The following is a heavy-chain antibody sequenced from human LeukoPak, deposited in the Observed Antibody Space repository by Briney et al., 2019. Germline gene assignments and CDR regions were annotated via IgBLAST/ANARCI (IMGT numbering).Heavy chain of an antibody. D-gene: IGHD5-18*01. V-gene: IGHV1-46*01. J-gene: IGHJ4*02. Sequence: ASVKVSCKVSGYTLTELSMHWVRQAPGQGLEWMGIINPSGGSTSYAQKFQGRVTMTRDTSTSTVYMELSSLRSEDTAVYYCARDFAYSYGYFFYWGQGTLVTVSS. CDR1: GYTLTELS. CDR3: ARDFAYSYGYFFY. CDR2: INPSGGST.